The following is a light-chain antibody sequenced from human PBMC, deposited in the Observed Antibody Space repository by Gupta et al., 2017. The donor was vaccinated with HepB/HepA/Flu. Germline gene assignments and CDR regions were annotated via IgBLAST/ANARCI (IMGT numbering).Light chain of an antibody. CDR2: AAS. Sequence: DIQLTQSPSFLSASVGDRVTITCRASQGISSYLAWYQQKPGKAPKLLIYAASTLQSGVPSRFSGSGSGTEFTLTIRSLQPEDFATYYCQQLNSYPRAPLTFGGGTKVEIK. V-gene: IGKV1-9*01. CDR3: QQLNSYPRAPLT. CDR1: QGISSY. J-gene: IGKJ4*01.